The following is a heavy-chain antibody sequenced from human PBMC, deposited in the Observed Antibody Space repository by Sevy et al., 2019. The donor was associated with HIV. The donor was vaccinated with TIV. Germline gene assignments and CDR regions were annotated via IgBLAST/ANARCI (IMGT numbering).Heavy chain of an antibody. CDR1: GGSFSFNG. J-gene: IGHJ6*02. CDR3: ARGGPDDILTHYGMDV. CDR2: IIPILGTT. Sequence: ASVKVSCKASGGSFSFNGISWVRQAPGQGLEWMAGIIPILGTTKYAQKFQDRVTITADESTSLVYMERTSLRSEDTAVYYCARGGPDDILTHYGMDVWGQGTTVTVSS. V-gene: IGHV1-69*13. D-gene: IGHD3-9*01.